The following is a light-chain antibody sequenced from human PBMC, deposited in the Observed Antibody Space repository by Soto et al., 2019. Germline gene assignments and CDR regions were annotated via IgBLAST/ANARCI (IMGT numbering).Light chain of an antibody. J-gene: IGKJ5*01. V-gene: IGKV2-28*01. CDR2: LGS. CDR3: MQALQNPVT. Sequence: DIVMTQSPLSLPVTPGEPASISCRSSQSLLHLNGNNYLDWYLQKPGQSPQLLIYLGSNRASGVPDRFSGIGSGTDFTLKISRVEAEDVGIYYCMQALQNPVTFGQGTRLEIK. CDR1: QSLLHLNGNNY.